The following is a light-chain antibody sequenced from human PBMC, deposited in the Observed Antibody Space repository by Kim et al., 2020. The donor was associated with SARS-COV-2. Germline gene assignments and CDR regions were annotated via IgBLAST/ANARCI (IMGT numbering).Light chain of an antibody. CDR3: QQYDNWPRT. Sequence: VSPGERATLSCGASQSIGSNLAWFQRKPGQPPRLLIYAASTRATAIPARFSGSGSGTEFTLTISSLQSEDFAVYFCQQYDNWPRTFGQGTKVDIK. J-gene: IGKJ1*01. CDR1: QSIGSN. CDR2: AAS. V-gene: IGKV3-15*01.